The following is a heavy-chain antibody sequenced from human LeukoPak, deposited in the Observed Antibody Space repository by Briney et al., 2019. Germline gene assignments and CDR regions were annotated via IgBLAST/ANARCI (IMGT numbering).Heavy chain of an antibody. V-gene: IGHV3-74*01. J-gene: IGHJ6*03. CDR3: ARARFGGNSGYYMDV. D-gene: IGHD4-23*01. Sequence: GGSLRLSCAASGFTFSYYAMHWVRQAPGKGLVWVSRINSDGSSTSYADSVKGRFTISRDNAKNTLYLQMNSLRAEDTAVYYCARARFGGNSGYYMDVWGKGTTVTVSS. CDR2: INSDGSST. CDR1: GFTFSYYA.